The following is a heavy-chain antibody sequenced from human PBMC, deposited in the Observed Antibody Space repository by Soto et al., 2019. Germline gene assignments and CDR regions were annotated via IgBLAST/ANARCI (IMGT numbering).Heavy chain of an antibody. CDR3: ARSLWKQLDPDDAFDI. Sequence: QVQLVQSGAEVKKPGASVKVSCKASGYTFTSYGISWVRQAPGQGLEWMGWISAYNGNTNYAQKLQGRVTMTTDTSTSTAYMELRSLRSDDTAVYYCARSLWKQLDPDDAFDIWGQGSMVTVSS. V-gene: IGHV1-18*01. CDR2: ISAYNGNT. J-gene: IGHJ3*02. D-gene: IGHD6-13*01. CDR1: GYTFTSYG.